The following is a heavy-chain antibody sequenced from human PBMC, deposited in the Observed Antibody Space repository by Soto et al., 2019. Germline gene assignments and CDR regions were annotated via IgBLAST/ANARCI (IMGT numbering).Heavy chain of an antibody. J-gene: IGHJ6*03. CDR1: GGSISSSSYY. V-gene: IGHV4-39*01. CDR2: IYYSGST. Sequence: SETLSLTCTVSGGSISSSSYYWGWIRQPPGKGLEWIGSIYYSGSTYYNPSLKSRVTISVDTSKNQFSLKLSSVTAADTAVYYCARHGVIMSRNSPYYYSYYMDVWGKGPIVNVSS. D-gene: IGHD1-7*01. CDR3: ARHGVIMSRNSPYYYSYYMDV.